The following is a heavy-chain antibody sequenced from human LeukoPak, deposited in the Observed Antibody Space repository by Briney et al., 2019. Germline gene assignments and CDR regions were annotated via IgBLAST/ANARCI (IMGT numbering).Heavy chain of an antibody. D-gene: IGHD2-15*01. CDR2: IYTSGST. CDR1: GGSISSGSYY. V-gene: IGHV4-61*02. Sequence: PSETLSLTCTVSGGSISSGSYYWSWIRQPAGKGLEWIGRIYTSGSTNYNPSLKSRVTISVDTSKNQFSLKLSSVTAADTAVYYCARTSGGSSKAGDYWGQGTLVTVSS. CDR3: ARTSGGSSKAGDY. J-gene: IGHJ4*02.